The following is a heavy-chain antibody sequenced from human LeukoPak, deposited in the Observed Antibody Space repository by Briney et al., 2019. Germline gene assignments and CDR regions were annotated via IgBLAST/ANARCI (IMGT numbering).Heavy chain of an antibody. V-gene: IGHV3-30*04. Sequence: ERSLRLSCAASGFTFSIYAIHWVRQAPGKGLEWVAVISYDGSNKYYADSVKGRFTISRDNSKNTLYLQMNSLRAEDTAVYYCAKDSYYYYGMDVWGQGTTVTVSS. CDR1: GFTFSIYA. J-gene: IGHJ6*02. CDR3: AKDSYYYYGMDV. CDR2: ISYDGSNK.